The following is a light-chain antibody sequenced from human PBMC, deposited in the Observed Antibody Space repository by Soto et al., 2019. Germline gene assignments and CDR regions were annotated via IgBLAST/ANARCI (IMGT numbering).Light chain of an antibody. CDR3: SSYAGSNAPYV. J-gene: IGLJ1*01. V-gene: IGLV2-8*01. CDR2: EVI. Sequence: QSVLTQPPSASGSPGQSVTISCTGTSSDVGGYNYDSWYQQHPGKAPKLLIYEVIKRPSGVADRFSASRSGNTASLTVSGLQAEDEADYYCSSYAGSNAPYVFGTGTKLTVL. CDR1: SSDVGGYNY.